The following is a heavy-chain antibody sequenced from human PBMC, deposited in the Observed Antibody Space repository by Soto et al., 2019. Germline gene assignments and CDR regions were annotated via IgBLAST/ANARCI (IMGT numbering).Heavy chain of an antibody. CDR3: AKDLYSNYGDAFDI. V-gene: IGHV3-9*01. Sequence: GGSLRLSCAASGFTFDDYAMHWVRQAPGKGLEWVSGISWNSDNIVYADSVKGRFTISRDNAKNSLYLQMNSLRAEDTALYYCAKDLYSNYGDAFDIWGQGTMVTVSS. D-gene: IGHD4-4*01. CDR1: GFTFDDYA. J-gene: IGHJ3*02. CDR2: ISWNSDNI.